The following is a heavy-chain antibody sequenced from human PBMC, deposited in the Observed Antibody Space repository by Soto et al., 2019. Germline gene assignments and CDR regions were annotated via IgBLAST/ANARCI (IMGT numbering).Heavy chain of an antibody. V-gene: IGHV3-53*01. CDR2: IYSGGST. J-gene: IGHJ4*02. CDR1: GFTVSSNY. D-gene: IGHD3-22*01. Sequence: GGSLRLSCAASGFTVSSNYMSWVRQAPGKGLEWVSVIYSGGSTYYADSVKGRFTISRDNSKNTLYLQMNSLRAEDTAVYYCARTIPYYYDSSGWFDYWGQGTLVTVSS. CDR3: ARTIPYYYDSSGWFDY.